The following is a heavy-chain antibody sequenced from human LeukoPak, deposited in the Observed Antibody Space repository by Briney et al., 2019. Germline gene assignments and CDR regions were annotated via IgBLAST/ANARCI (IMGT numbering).Heavy chain of an antibody. CDR1: GGSFSGYY. D-gene: IGHD6-13*01. Sequence: SETLSLTCAVYGGSFSGYYWSWIRQPPGKGLEWIGEINHSGSTNYNPSLKSRVTISVDSSKNQFSLKLSSVTAADTAVYYCARVGAAGAGNWGQGTLVTVSS. J-gene: IGHJ4*02. V-gene: IGHV4-34*01. CDR2: INHSGST. CDR3: ARVGAAGAGN.